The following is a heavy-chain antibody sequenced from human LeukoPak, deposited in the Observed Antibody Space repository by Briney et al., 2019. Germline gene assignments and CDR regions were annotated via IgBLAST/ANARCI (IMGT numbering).Heavy chain of an antibody. J-gene: IGHJ4*02. V-gene: IGHV3-30*18. D-gene: IGHD3-10*01. CDR3: ANDDARGFGEPSPYDY. Sequence: GGSLGLSCVASGFAFRNYGMHWVRQAPGKGLEWVAVISYDGINTHYADSVKGRFTISKDNSKNTLYLQLNTLRPEDTAVYYCANDDARGFGEPSPYDYWGQGTRVIVSS. CDR2: ISYDGINT. CDR1: GFAFRNYG.